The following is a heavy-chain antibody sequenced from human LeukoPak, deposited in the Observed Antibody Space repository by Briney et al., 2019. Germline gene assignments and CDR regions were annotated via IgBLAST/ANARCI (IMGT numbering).Heavy chain of an antibody. D-gene: IGHD2-15*01. Sequence: GGSLRLSCALSRVTFSKYVMSWVRQAPGKGLEWVSGVNTGGGYTYYADSVKGRFTISRDNSRNTLYLQMNSLRAEDAALYYCAKNVGGCSGGSCYSGFDYWGQGTLVTVSS. V-gene: IGHV3-23*01. CDR2: VNTGGGYT. CDR1: RVTFSKYV. J-gene: IGHJ4*02. CDR3: AKNVGGCSGGSCYSGFDY.